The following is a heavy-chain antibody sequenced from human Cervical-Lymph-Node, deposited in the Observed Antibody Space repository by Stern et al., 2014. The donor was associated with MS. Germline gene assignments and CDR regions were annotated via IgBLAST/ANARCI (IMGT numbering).Heavy chain of an antibody. CDR3: AKDYAASFFYNGMDV. J-gene: IGHJ6*02. CDR2: INWNSDIM. V-gene: IGHV3-9*01. Sequence: EVQLVESGGGLVQPGRSLRLSCAASGFTFDDYAMHWVRQAPGKGLEWVSGINWNSDIMGYADSVKGRFTISRDNAKNSLSLQINSLRAEDTAVYYCAKDYAASFFYNGMDVWGQGTTVTVSS. CDR1: GFTFDDYA. D-gene: IGHD2/OR15-2a*01.